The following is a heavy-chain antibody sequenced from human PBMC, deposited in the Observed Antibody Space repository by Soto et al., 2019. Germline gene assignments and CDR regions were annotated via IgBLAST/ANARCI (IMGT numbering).Heavy chain of an antibody. CDR1: GFTFSNYG. CDR2: ILNDGSED. D-gene: IGHD1-1*01. Sequence: ESGGGVVQPGRSLRLSCAASGFTFSNYGMHWVRQAPGKGLEWVSLILNDGSEDFYRDSVKGRFTISRDNSRNSLYLQMNSLRDDDTALYYCVRDDDFGPNALDLWGQGTMVSVSS. V-gene: IGHV3-33*01. J-gene: IGHJ3*01. CDR3: VRDDDFGPNALDL.